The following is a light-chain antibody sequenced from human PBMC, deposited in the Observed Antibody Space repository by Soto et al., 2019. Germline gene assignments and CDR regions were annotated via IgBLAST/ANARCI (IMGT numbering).Light chain of an antibody. CDR2: DVS. V-gene: IGLV2-14*01. CDR3: SSYTSSSTLV. CDR1: SSDVGGYNY. J-gene: IGLJ2*01. Sequence: TQPASVSGPPGQSITISCTGTSSDVGGYNYVSWYQQHPGKAPKLMIYDVSNRPSGVSNRFSGSKSGNTASLTISGLQAEDEADYYCSSYTSSSTLVFGGGTKLTVL.